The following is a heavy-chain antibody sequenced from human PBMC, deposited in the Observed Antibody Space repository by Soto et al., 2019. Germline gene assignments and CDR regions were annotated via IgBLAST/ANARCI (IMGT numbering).Heavy chain of an antibody. CDR1: GGTFSSYA. V-gene: IGHV1-69*06. J-gene: IGHJ6*02. Sequence: ASVKVSCKASGGTFSSYAISWVRQAPGQGLEWMGGIIPIFGTANYAQKFQGRVTITADKSTSTAYMELSSLRSEDTAVYYCATDIVVVVEGAGYYYGMDVWGQGTTVTVS. CDR2: IIPIFGTA. CDR3: ATDIVVVVEGAGYYYGMDV. D-gene: IGHD2-15*01.